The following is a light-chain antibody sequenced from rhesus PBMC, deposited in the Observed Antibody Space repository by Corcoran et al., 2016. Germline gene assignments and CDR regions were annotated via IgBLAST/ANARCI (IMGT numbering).Light chain of an antibody. CDR3: LQSSNWPRT. V-gene: IGKV3-24*04. J-gene: IGKJ1*01. Sequence: EIVMTQSPATLALSPGERATLSCRASQSVSSYLAWYQQKPGQAPRLLIYGASSRAPGLPDRFSGSGAGTGFTLTISSLEPEDVGVYFCLQSSNWPRTFGQGTKVEIK. CDR2: GAS. CDR1: QSVSSY.